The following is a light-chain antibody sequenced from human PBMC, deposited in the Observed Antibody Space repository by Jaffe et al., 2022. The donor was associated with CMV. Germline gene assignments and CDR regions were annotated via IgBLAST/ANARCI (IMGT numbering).Light chain of an antibody. Sequence: EILMTQSPVTLSVSPGERATLSCRASQSVGSRLAWYQQKPGQAPRLLIFGASTRATGIPARFSGSGSGTEFTLTISSLQSEDFAVYYCQQYNNWPPLTFGGGTKVEIK. CDR2: GAS. J-gene: IGKJ4*01. V-gene: IGKV3-15*01. CDR3: QQYNNWPPLT. CDR1: QSVGSR.